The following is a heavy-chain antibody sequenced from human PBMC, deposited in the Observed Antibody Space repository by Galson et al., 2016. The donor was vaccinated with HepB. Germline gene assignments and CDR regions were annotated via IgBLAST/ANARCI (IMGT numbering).Heavy chain of an antibody. J-gene: IGHJ3*02. CDR3: ARDFGQPAAEAFDI. D-gene: IGHD2-2*01. CDR1: GYTFSTYA. V-gene: IGHV1-3*01. Sequence: SVTVSCKASGYTFSTYAMHWVRQAPGQRLEWMGWINAGNGNTKYSQKFQGRVTITRDRSPSTTYMELSSLRSEDTAVYYCARDFGQPAAEAFDIWGQGTMGTVSS. CDR2: INAGNGNT.